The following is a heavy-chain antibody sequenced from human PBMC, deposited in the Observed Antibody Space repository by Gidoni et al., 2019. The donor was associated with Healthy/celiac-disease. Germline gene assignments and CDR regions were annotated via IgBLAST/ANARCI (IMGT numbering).Heavy chain of an antibody. CDR3: ARVARWLQLHPTWFDP. V-gene: IGHV4-34*01. D-gene: IGHD5-12*01. J-gene: IGHJ5*02. CDR2: IHYSGST. Sequence: QVQLQQWGAGLLKPSETLSLTCPVYGGSFSGYYWSWIRQPPGKGLEWIGEIHYSGSTNYNPSLKSRVTISVDTSKNQFSLKLSSVTAADTAVYYCARVARWLQLHPTWFDPWGQGTLVTVSS. CDR1: GGSFSGYY.